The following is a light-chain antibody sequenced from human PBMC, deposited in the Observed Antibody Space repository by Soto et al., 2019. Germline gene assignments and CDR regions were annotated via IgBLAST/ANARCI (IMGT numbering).Light chain of an antibody. V-gene: IGLV2-14*01. Sequence: QSALTQPASVSGSPGQSITIFCTGTSNDVGGYNYVSWYQQHPGKAPKLMIYEVSNRPSGVSNRFSGSKSGNTASLTISGLQAEDETDYYCSSYTSTSTVVFGGGTKLPVL. CDR1: SNDVGGYNY. CDR2: EVS. J-gene: IGLJ2*01. CDR3: SSYTSTSTVV.